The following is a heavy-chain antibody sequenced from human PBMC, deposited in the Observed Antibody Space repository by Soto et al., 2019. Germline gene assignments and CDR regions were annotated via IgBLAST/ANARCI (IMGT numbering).Heavy chain of an antibody. J-gene: IGHJ5*02. CDR2: INPNSGGT. CDR1: GYTFTGYY. CDR3: ASSLLGYCSGGSCYSRPHNWFDP. V-gene: IGHV1-2*02. Sequence: ASVNVSCKSSGYTFTGYYMHWVRQAPGQGLECMGWINPNSGGTNYAQKFQGRVTMTRDTSISTAYMELSRLRSDDTAVYYCASSLLGYCSGGSCYSRPHNWFDPWGQGTLVTVSS. D-gene: IGHD2-15*01.